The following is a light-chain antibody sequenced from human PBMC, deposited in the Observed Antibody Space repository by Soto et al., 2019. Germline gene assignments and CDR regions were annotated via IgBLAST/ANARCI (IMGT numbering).Light chain of an antibody. J-gene: IGKJ1*01. V-gene: IGKV3-20*01. CDR3: QQYGRTSWT. CDR2: GAS. CDR1: QSVSTNF. Sequence: EIVVTQSPGTLSLSPGEGATLSCRASQSVSTNFFAWYQQKPGQAPRLLIYGASTRATGIPDRFSGSGSGTDFTLTITRLEPEDFAVYYCQQYGRTSWTFGQGTKVDSK.